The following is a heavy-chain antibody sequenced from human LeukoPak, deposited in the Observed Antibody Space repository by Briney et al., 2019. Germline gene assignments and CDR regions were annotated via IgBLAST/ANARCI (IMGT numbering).Heavy chain of an antibody. CDR3: TRDFVF. Sequence: GGSLRFSCAASGFAFSTNWMDWVRQAPGKGLKWVGNTNQDGSVKHYVDSVRGRFTISRDNARNSVYLQMSALRVEDTAVCYCTRDFVFWGQGSLVTASS. CDR2: TNQDGSVK. V-gene: IGHV3-7*01. D-gene: IGHD3-3*01. CDR1: GFAFSTNW. J-gene: IGHJ4*02.